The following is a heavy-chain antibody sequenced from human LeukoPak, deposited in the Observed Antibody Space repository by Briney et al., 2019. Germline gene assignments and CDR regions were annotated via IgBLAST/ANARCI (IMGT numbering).Heavy chain of an antibody. CDR2: IYYSGST. J-gene: IGHJ4*02. D-gene: IGHD4-17*01. V-gene: IGHV4-39*01. Sequence: SEALSLTCTVSGGSISSSSYYWGWSRQPPGKGLERIGSIYYSGSTYYNPSLKSRVTISVDTSKNQFSLKLSSVTAADTAVYYCARHYLTVTTHSFDYWGQGTLVTVSS. CDR3: ARHYLTVTTHSFDY. CDR1: GGSISSSSYY.